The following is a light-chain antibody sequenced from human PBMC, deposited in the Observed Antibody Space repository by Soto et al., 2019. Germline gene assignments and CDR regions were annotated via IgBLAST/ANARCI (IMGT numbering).Light chain of an antibody. CDR2: DVS. J-gene: IGKJ1*01. Sequence: DIQLTQSPSSLSASVGDRVTITCRPSQGINKYLSWFRQKPGKAPEPLIYDVSTLQSGVPSRFSGSGSGTYFTLTISSLQLDDFASYYCQQSLSTPWSFGQGTKV. CDR3: QQSLSTPWS. V-gene: IGKV1-39*01. CDR1: QGINKY.